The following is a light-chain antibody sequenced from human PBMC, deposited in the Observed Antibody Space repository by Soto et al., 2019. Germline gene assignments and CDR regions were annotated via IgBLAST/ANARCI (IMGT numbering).Light chain of an antibody. V-gene: IGKV3-11*01. J-gene: IGKJ1*01. CDR3: QQRSNWPPT. CDR2: DVS. CDR1: QSVSSY. Sequence: EIVLTQSPATLSLSPGERATLSCRASQSVSSYLTWYQHKPGQAPRLLFYDVSNRATGIPDRFSSSASGTNFTLTISSLEPEDFAVYYCQQRSNWPPTFGQGTKVDI.